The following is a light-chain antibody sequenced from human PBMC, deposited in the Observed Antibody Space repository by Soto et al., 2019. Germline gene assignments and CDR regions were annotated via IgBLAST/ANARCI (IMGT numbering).Light chain of an antibody. CDR3: QQSYSTPRT. V-gene: IGKV1-39*01. CDR2: AAS. Sequence: DIQMTQSPSSLSASVGDRVSITCRASQTIITYLNWYQQKPGKAPKLLISAASNLQSGVPSRFSGSGSETEFTLHISSVQPEDFATYYCQQSYSTPRTFGQGTKLESK. CDR1: QTIITY. J-gene: IGKJ2*01.